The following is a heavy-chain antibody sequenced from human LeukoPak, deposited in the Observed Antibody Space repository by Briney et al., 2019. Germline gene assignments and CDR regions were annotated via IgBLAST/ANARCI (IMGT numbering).Heavy chain of an antibody. Sequence: SETLSLTCAVYGGSFSGYYWSWIRQPPGKGLEWIGEINHSGSTNYNPSLKSRVTISVDTSKNQFSLKLSSVTAADTAVYYCVRTFYDYVWGSHRPSFDYWGQGTLVTVSS. CDR3: VRTFYDYVWGSHRPSFDY. CDR1: GGSFSGYY. D-gene: IGHD3-16*02. V-gene: IGHV4-34*01. CDR2: INHSGST. J-gene: IGHJ4*02.